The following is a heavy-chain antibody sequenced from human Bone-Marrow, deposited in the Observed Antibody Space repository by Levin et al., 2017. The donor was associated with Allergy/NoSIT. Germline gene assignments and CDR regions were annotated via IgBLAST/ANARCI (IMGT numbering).Heavy chain of an antibody. J-gene: IGHJ4*02. D-gene: IGHD3-9*01. Sequence: GESLKISCKASGYTFDNFGISWVRQAPGQGLEWMGWISVYMRSTKYAEKVHGRVTMTADTSTNTAYLELRSLRSDDTAVYFCARDSRYETLTGSTPPDYWGQGTLVTVSS. CDR3: ARDSRYETLTGSTPPDY. CDR2: ISVYMRST. V-gene: IGHV1-18*01. CDR1: GYTFDNFG.